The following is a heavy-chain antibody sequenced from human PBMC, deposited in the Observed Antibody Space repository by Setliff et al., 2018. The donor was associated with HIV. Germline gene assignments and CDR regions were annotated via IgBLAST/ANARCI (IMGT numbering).Heavy chain of an antibody. Sequence: SETLSLTCTVSGGSISSYYWSWIRQPPGKGLEWLGHIYSSGSTNYNPSLKSRVTISVDTSKNQFTLKLYSVTAADTAVYYCARAYFGSGIYYWGQGTLVTVS. CDR2: IYSSGST. V-gene: IGHV4-4*09. J-gene: IGHJ4*02. CDR1: GGSISSYY. D-gene: IGHD3-10*01. CDR3: ARAYFGSGIYY.